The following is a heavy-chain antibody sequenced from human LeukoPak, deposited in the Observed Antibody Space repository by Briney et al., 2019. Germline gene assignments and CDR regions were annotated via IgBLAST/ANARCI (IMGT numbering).Heavy chain of an antibody. CDR1: GYTFTGYY. V-gene: IGHV1-2*02. CDR3: AGLYTEISYFHH. D-gene: IGHD2-2*02. J-gene: IGHJ1*01. Sequence: ASVKVSCKASGYTFTGYYMHWVRQAPGQGLEWMGWINPYSGGTNYAQKFQGRVTMTRDTSINTAYMDLSRLGSDDTAVYYCAGLYTEISYFHHWGQGTLVTVSS. CDR2: INPYSGGT.